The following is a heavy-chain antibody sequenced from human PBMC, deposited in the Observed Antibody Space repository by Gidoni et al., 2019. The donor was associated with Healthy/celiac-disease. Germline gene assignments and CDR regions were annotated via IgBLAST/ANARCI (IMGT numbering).Heavy chain of an antibody. CDR3: ASRIAAAGGFDP. CDR1: GFPFSSYS. CDR2: ISSSSSYI. V-gene: IGHV3-21*01. Sequence: EVQLVESGGGLVKPGGSLRLSCSASGFPFSSYSMKWVRQAPGKGLEWVSSISSSSSYIYYADSVKGRFTISRDNAKNSLYLQMNSLRAEDTAVYYCASRIAAAGGFDPWGQGTLVTVSS. D-gene: IGHD6-13*01. J-gene: IGHJ5*02.